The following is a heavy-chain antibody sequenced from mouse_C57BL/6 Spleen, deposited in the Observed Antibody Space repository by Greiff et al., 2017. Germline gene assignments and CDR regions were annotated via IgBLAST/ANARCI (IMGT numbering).Heavy chain of an antibody. CDR3: ASLYSNYYYYAMDY. Sequence: EVQLQESGPGLVKPSQSLSLTCSVTGYSITSGYYWNWIRQFPGNKLEWMGYISYDGSNNYNPSLKNRISITRDTSKNQFFLKLNSVTTEDTATYYCASLYSNYYYYAMDYWGQGTSVTVSS. V-gene: IGHV3-6*01. CDR1: GYSITSGYY. CDR2: ISYDGSN. D-gene: IGHD2-5*01. J-gene: IGHJ4*01.